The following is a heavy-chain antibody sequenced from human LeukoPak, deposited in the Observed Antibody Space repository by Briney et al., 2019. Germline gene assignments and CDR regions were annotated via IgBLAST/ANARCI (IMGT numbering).Heavy chain of an antibody. CDR3: ARERSLDYSNTIPPGPYYMDV. CDR1: GFTFSSYS. J-gene: IGHJ6*03. V-gene: IGHV3-21*01. D-gene: IGHD4-11*01. CDR2: ISSSSSYI. Sequence: GGSLRLSCAASGFTFSSYSMNWVRQAPGKGLEWVSSISSSSSYIYYADSVKGRFTISRDNAKNSLYLQMNSLRAEDTAVYYCARERSLDYSNTIPPGPYYMDVWGKGTTVTVSS.